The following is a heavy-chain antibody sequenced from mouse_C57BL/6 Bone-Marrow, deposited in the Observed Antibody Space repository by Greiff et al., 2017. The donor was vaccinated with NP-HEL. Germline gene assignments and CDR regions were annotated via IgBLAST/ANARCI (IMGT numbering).Heavy chain of an antibody. CDR2: ISYDGSN. D-gene: IGHD1-1*01. J-gene: IGHJ1*03. Sequence: DVKLQESGPGLVKPSQSLSLTCSVTGYSITSGYYWNWIRQFPGNKLEWMGYISYDGSNNYNPSLKNRISITRDTSKNQFFLKLNSVTTEDTATYYCARIYGSSYLDWYFDVWGTGTTVTVSS. CDR3: ARIYGSSYLDWYFDV. V-gene: IGHV3-6*01. CDR1: GYSITSGYY.